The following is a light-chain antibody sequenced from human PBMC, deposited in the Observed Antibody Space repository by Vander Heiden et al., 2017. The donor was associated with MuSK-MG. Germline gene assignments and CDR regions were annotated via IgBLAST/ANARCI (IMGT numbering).Light chain of an antibody. CDR1: QGISSY. Sequence: DIQLTQSPSFLSASVGDRVTITSRASQGISSYLAGNQQKPGKDRKLLNYPASTLQSVVTSRFSGSGSETEFTLTISSLQPEDFATYYCQQLETFGPGTKVDIK. CDR3: QQLET. CDR2: PAS. V-gene: IGKV1-9*01. J-gene: IGKJ3*01.